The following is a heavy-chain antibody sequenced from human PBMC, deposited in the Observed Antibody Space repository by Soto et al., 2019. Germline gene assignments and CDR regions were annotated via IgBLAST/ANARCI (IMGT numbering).Heavy chain of an antibody. CDR2: IYPGDSDT. CDR3: ARGRRGSSSWHNWFDP. CDR1: GYSFTSFW. Sequence: LGESLKISCKGSGYSFTSFWIGWVRQMPGKGLEWMGIIYPGDSDTRYSPSFQGQVTISADKSISTAYLQWSSLKASDTAMYYCARGRRGSSSWHNWFDPWGQGTLVTVSS. V-gene: IGHV5-51*01. D-gene: IGHD6-13*01. J-gene: IGHJ5*02.